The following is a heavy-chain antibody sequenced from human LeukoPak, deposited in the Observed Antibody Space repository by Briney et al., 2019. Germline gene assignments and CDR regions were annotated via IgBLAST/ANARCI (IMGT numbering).Heavy chain of an antibody. CDR3: AKKAQLASPGNYFDY. Sequence: GGSLRLSCAASGFTFSTYAMSWVRQAPGKGLEWVSAIDNSDGNTYYADSVQGRFTISRDNSKNTLYLQMHSLRAEDTAMYYCAKKAQLASPGNYFDYWGQGTLVTVSA. D-gene: IGHD1-1*01. CDR1: GFTFSTYA. V-gene: IGHV3-23*01. J-gene: IGHJ4*02. CDR2: IDNSDGNT.